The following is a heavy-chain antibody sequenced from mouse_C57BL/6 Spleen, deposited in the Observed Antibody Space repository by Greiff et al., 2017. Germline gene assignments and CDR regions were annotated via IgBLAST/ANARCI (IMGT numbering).Heavy chain of an antibody. J-gene: IGHJ2*01. D-gene: IGHD2-2*01. V-gene: IGHV5-4*01. CDR3: AREKGVTRGDYFDY. CDR1: GFTFSSYA. CDR2: ISDGGSYT. Sequence: EVQRVESGGGLVKPGGSLKLSCAASGFTFSSYAMSWVRQTPEKRLEWVATISDGGSYTYYPVNVKGRFTISRDNAKNNLYLQMSHLKSEDTAMYYCAREKGVTRGDYFDYWGQGTTLTVSS.